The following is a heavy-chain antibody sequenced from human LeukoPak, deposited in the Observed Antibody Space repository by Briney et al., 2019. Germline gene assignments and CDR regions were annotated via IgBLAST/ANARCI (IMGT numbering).Heavy chain of an antibody. CDR1: GFTVGSNY. V-gene: IGHV3-74*01. J-gene: IGHJ3*02. CDR3: AAEHDGFDI. Sequence: GGSLRLSCAASGFTVGSNYMSWVRQAPGKGLEWVSSIRGGGGDTTYADSVKGRFTISRDNAKNTLYLQMNSLRADDTAVYYCAAEHDGFDIWGQGTMVTVSS. CDR2: IRGGGGDT.